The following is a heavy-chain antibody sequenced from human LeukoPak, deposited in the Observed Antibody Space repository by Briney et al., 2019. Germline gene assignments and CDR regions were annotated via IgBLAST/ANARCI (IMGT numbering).Heavy chain of an antibody. V-gene: IGHV4-59*08. Sequence: SETLSLTCTVSGGSISSYYWSWIRQPPGKGLEWIGYIYHGGSANYNPALKSRVTISVDTSKNQFSLKLSSVTAADTTVYYCARHQGSARMITFGGVIGAHACDIWGQGTMVSASS. D-gene: IGHD3-16*02. CDR3: ARHQGSARMITFGGVIGAHACDI. CDR1: GGSISSYY. J-gene: IGHJ3*02. CDR2: IYHGGSA.